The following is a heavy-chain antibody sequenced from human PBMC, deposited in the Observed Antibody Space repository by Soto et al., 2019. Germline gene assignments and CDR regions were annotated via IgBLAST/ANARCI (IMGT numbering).Heavy chain of an antibody. V-gene: IGHV1-2*02. CDR2: INPDSGAT. D-gene: IGHD2-8*02. CDR3: ARGDYGTGGYPFPYFDY. CDR1: GYSFTGYY. Sequence: HEHLVQSGAEVKRPGASLKVSCKASGYSFTGYYIHWVRQAPGQGLEWMGWINPDSGATNYAQNFQGRAPLTSDTSISTASMDLSSLTSDDTAVYYCARGDYGTGGYPFPYFDYWGQGTLVIVSS. J-gene: IGHJ4*02.